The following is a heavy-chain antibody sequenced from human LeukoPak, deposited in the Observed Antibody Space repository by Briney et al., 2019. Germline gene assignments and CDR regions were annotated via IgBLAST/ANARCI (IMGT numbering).Heavy chain of an antibody. CDR3: ARIEPDYYDSSGYSYYFDY. CDR2: ISSSGSTI. D-gene: IGHD3-22*01. CDR1: GFTFSSYE. J-gene: IGHJ4*02. Sequence: PGGSLRLSCAASGFTFSSYEMNWVRQAPGKGLEWVSYISSSGSTIYYADSVKGRFTISRDDAKNSLYLQMNSLRAEDTAVYYCARIEPDYYDSSGYSYYFDYWGQGTLVTVSS. V-gene: IGHV3-48*03.